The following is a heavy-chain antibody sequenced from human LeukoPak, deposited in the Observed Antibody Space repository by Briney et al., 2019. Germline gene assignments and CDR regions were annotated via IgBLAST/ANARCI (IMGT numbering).Heavy chain of an antibody. CDR1: GFTFSSYS. V-gene: IGHV3-21*01. Sequence: PGGSLRLSCAASGFTFSSYSMNWVRQAPAKGLEWVSSISSSSSYIYYTDSVKGRFTISRDNAKNSLYLQMNSLRAEDTAVYFCARDLTYCGGDCCPYYFDYWGQGTLVTVSS. D-gene: IGHD2-21*01. CDR3: ARDLTYCGGDCCPYYFDY. CDR2: ISSSSSYI. J-gene: IGHJ4*02.